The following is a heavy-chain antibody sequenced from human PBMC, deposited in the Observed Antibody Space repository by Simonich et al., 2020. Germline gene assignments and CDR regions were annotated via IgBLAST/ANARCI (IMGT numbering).Heavy chain of an antibody. CDR2: IYYSGST. CDR1: GGSISSYC. J-gene: IGHJ6*02. CDR3: ARSLGYYYYYYGMDV. V-gene: IGHV4-59*08. Sequence: QVRLQESGPGLVKPSETLSLTCTVSGGSISSYCWSWIRQPPGKGLEWIGYIYYSGSTNYNPSLKSRVTISVDTSKNQFSLKLSSVTAADKAVYYCARSLGYYYYYYGMDVWGQGTTVTVSS. D-gene: IGHD1-26*01.